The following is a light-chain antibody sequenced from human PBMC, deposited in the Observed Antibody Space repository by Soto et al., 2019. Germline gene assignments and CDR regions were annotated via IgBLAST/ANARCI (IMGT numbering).Light chain of an antibody. Sequence: QSALTQPASVSGSPGQSITISCTGTSSDVGGYNYVSWYQQHPGKAPKLMIYEVSNRPSGVSNRFSGSKSGNTASLTISGLQAEDEADYYCSSSTSSSIDYVFGTGTKLTVL. CDR2: EVS. CDR1: SSDVGGYNY. V-gene: IGLV2-14*01. CDR3: SSSTSSSIDYV. J-gene: IGLJ1*01.